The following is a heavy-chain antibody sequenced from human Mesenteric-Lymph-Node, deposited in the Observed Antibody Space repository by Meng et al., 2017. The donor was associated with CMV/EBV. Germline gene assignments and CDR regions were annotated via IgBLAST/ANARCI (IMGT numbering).Heavy chain of an antibody. CDR2: ILYDGSIK. CDR1: GFTFSTYA. V-gene: IGHV3-30*04. J-gene: IGHJ4*02. CDR3: ATKKEGCSSSSCFDY. Sequence: GESLKISCAASGFTFSTYAMHWVRQAPGKGLEWVALILYDGSIKFYADSVKGRFTVSRDNSKNTLYLQMNSLRPEDTAVYYCATKKEGCSSSSCFDYWGQGTLVTVSS. D-gene: IGHD2-2*01.